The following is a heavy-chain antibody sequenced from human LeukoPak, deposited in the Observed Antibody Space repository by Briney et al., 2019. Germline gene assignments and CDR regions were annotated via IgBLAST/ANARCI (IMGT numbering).Heavy chain of an antibody. CDR2: ISGSGGST. CDR3: AKGSHRGHNALFMDV. Sequence: SGGSLRLSCTASGLTFSSYGMSWVRQAPGKGLEWVSAISGSGGSTYYADSVKGRFTISRDNSKNTLYLQMNSLRAEDTAVYYCAKGSHRGHNALFMDVWGKGTTVTISS. J-gene: IGHJ6*03. D-gene: IGHD3-16*02. CDR1: GLTFSSYG. V-gene: IGHV3-23*01.